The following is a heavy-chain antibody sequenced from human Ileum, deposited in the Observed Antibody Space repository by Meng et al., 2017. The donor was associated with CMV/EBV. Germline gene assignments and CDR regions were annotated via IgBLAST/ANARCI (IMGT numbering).Heavy chain of an antibody. CDR3: ARGESSSLDY. D-gene: IGHD6-13*01. J-gene: IGHJ4*02. CDR1: GDSVTGNSVA. Sequence: QVQSQQSGPGLVKLSQPPSLTCAITGDSVTGNSVAWNWIRQSPSRGLEWLGRTYYRSRWYNDYAESVKSRITSNPDTSTNQFSLDLSSVTPEDTAIYYCARGESSSLDYWGQGTLVTVSS. CDR2: TYYRSRWYN. V-gene: IGHV6-1*01.